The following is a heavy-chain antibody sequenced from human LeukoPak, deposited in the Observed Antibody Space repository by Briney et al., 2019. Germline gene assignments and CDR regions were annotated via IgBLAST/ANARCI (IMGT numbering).Heavy chain of an antibody. Sequence: GASVKVSCKASGYTFTSYYMHWVRQTPGQGLEWMGIINPSGGSTSNAPKFQGRVTMTRDMSTSEVYMELSSLRSEDTAVYYCAREYSSGYYGDAFDIWGQGTMVTVSS. J-gene: IGHJ3*02. CDR3: AREYSSGYYGDAFDI. CDR1: GYTFTSYY. CDR2: INPSGGST. V-gene: IGHV1-46*01. D-gene: IGHD3-22*01.